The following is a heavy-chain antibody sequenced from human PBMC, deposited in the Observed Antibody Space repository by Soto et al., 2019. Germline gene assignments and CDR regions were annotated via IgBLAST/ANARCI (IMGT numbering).Heavy chain of an antibody. CDR2: INPDTDDT. CDR3: ARDYFDRSGLYGMDL. D-gene: IGHD3-22*01. Sequence: QLLQSGAEVRKPGASVKVSCKASGYTFIDYYMHWVRQAPGQGLEWMGWINPDTDDTHYAQKFQGRLIMTRDTSINTVYMELSRLTSDDTALYYCARDYFDRSGLYGMDLWGQGTTVTVSS. J-gene: IGHJ6*02. V-gene: IGHV1-2*02. CDR1: GYTFIDYY.